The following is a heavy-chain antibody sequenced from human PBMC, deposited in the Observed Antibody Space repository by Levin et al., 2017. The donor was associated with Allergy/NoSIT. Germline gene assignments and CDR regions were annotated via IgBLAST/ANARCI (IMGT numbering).Heavy chain of an antibody. CDR1: GGSISGFY. V-gene: IGHV4-59*01. Sequence: ASETLSLTCSVSGGSISGFYWSWLRQTPGKGLEWIGYVHYRGTTDFNPSLKNRVAISVDTSSNQFSLKMFSVTAEDTGMYYCARDRVGATPFWGQGALVTVAS. J-gene: IGHJ4*02. CDR2: VHYRGTT. CDR3: ARDRVGATPF. D-gene: IGHD1-26*01.